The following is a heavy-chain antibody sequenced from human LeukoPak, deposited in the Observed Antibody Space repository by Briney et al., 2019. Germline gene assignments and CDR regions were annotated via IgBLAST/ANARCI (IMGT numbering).Heavy chain of an antibody. CDR1: GFTFSSYS. CDR2: ISSSSSTI. D-gene: IGHD6-13*01. V-gene: IGHV3-48*04. J-gene: IGHJ4*02. CDR3: ARDWSSSSRPYYFDY. Sequence: GGSLRLSCAASGFTFSSYSMNWVRQAPGKGLEWVSYISSSSSTIYYADSVKGRFTISRDNAKNSLYLQMNSLRAEDTAVYYCARDWSSSSRPYYFDYWGQGTLVTVSS.